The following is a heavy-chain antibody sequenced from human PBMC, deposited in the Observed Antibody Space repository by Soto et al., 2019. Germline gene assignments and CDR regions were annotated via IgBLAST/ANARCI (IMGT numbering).Heavy chain of an antibody. CDR1: GYSFTSYW. D-gene: IGHD1-26*01. CDR2: IYPGDSDT. J-gene: IGHJ6*02. V-gene: IGHV5-51*01. CDR3: AGFFLGANRAGGSYCYGMDV. Sequence: GASLKISCKGSGYSFTSYWIGWVRQMPGKGLEWMGIIYPGDSDTSYSPSFQGQVTISADKSISTAYLQWSSLKASDTAMYYCAGFFLGANRAGGSYCYGMDVWGQGTTVTVSS.